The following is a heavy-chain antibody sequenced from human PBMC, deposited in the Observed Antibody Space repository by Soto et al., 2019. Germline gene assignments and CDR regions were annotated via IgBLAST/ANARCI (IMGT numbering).Heavy chain of an antibody. CDR3: ACKVRGNATTVVDALDI. CDR2: MSHSGGT. Sequence: QVQLQQWGAGLLKPSETLSLTCAVYGGFVSSGSYYWSWIRQPPGKGLEWIGEMSHSGGTHFNPSLERLLTMSVWTSKNLCSLKMSFVTAADTGLYYWACKVRGNATTVVDALDIWGPGTMATVSS. D-gene: IGHD1-1*01. CDR1: GGFVSSGSYY. V-gene: IGHV4-34*01. J-gene: IGHJ3*02.